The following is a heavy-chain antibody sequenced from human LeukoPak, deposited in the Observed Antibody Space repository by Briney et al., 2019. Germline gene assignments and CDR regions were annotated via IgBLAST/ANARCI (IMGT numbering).Heavy chain of an antibody. D-gene: IGHD5-24*01. CDR1: GFTFSSYE. CDR2: ISYDGSNK. CDR3: AREGGSAEMATIASFDY. Sequence: PGGPLRLSCAASGFTFSSYEMNWVRQAPGKGLEWVAVISYDGSNKYYADSVKGRFTISRDNSKNTLYLQMNSLRAEDTAVYYCAREGGSAEMATIASFDYWGQGTLVTVSS. V-gene: IGHV3-30*04. J-gene: IGHJ4*02.